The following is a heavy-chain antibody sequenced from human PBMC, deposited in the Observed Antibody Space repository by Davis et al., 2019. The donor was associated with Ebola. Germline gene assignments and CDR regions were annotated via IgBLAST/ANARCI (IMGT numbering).Heavy chain of an antibody. CDR3: ARSPSSGWYGDWFDP. J-gene: IGHJ5*02. V-gene: IGHV1-69*02. CDR1: GGTFSSYT. Sequence: SVKVSCKASGGTFSSYTISWVRQAPGQGLEWMGRIIPILGIANYAQKFQGRVTITADKSTSTAYMELSSLRSEDTAVYYCARSPSSGWYGDWFDPWGQGTLVTVSS. CDR2: IIPILGIA. D-gene: IGHD6-19*01.